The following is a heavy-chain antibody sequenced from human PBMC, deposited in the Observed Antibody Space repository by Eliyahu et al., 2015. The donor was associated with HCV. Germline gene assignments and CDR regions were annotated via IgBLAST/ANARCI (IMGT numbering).Heavy chain of an antibody. D-gene: IGHD3-3*01. J-gene: IGHJ4*02. Sequence: QVQLVQSGAEVKKPGASVKVSCKASGYTFNSHGVAWVRPAPGQGLEWMGWINGNNGETKYAQKFQGRVTLTTDPSTRTVYMDLRSLRSDDTAVYYCARVNMRYYDFWSGYSDLDYWGQGTMVTVSS. V-gene: IGHV1-18*01. CDR1: GYTFNSHG. CDR2: INGNNGET. CDR3: ARVNMRYYDFWSGYSDLDY.